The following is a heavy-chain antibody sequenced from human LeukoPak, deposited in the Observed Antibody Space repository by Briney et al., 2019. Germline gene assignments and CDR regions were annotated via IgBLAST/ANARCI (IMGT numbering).Heavy chain of an antibody. CDR2: IKQDGGEK. Sequence: GGSLRLSCAASGFTFSSYWMNWVRQAPGKGLEWVANIKQDGGEKYYVDSVKGRFTISRDNAKNSLYLQMNSLRAEDTAVYYCARVKWFGELLPSLFDYWGQGTLVTVSS. CDR1: GFTFSSYW. J-gene: IGHJ4*02. D-gene: IGHD3-10*01. V-gene: IGHV3-7*01. CDR3: ARVKWFGELLPSLFDY.